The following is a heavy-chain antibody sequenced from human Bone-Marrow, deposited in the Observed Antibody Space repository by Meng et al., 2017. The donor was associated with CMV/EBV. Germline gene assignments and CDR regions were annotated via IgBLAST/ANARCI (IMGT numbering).Heavy chain of an antibody. CDR2: ISSSGSTI. D-gene: IGHD3-3*01. J-gene: IGHJ6*01. Sequence: GGSLRLSCAASGFTFSDYYMSWIRQAPGKGLEWVSYISSSGSTIYYADSVKGRFTISRDNAKNSLYLQMNSLRAEDTAVYYCARDYYDFWSGYWLGYAPMLYGMDVWGQGTTVTVAS. CDR1: GFTFSDYY. CDR3: ARDYYDFWSGYWLGYAPMLYGMDV. V-gene: IGHV3-11*04.